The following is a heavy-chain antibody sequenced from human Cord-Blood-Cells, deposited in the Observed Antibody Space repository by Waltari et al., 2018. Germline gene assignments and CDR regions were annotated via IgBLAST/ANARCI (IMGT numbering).Heavy chain of an antibody. CDR1: GYTFTSYD. Sequence: QVQLVQSGAAVKKPGASVKVSCTASGYTFTSYDIKRVRQATAQGLEWMGWMNPDSGNTGYAQKCQGNVTMTRNTSVSTAYMVLCSLGSEDTAVYYCARGRREDSRGYSDACDIWGQGTMVTVAS. D-gene: IGHD3-22*01. V-gene: IGHV1-8*01. CDR2: MNPDSGNT. J-gene: IGHJ3*02. CDR3: ARGRREDSRGYSDACDI.